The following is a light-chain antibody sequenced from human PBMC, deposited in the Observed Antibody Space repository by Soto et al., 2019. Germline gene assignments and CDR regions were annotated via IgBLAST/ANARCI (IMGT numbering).Light chain of an antibody. V-gene: IGKV1-27*01. CDR3: QKYDSVPWS. J-gene: IGKJ1*01. CDR1: QGIGYN. CDR2: TAS. Sequence: DIQMTQSPPSLSASVGDRVTITCRASQGIGYNLAWYQQKPGKVPKVLIYTASTLHSGVPSRFSGSGSGTEFTLTINRLQPEDVAKYFCQKYDSVPWSFGQGTRVEI.